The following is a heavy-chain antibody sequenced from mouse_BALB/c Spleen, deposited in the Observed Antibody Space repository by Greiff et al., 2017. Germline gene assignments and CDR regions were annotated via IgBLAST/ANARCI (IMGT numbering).Heavy chain of an antibody. J-gene: IGHJ2*01. Sequence: EVKLMESGGGLVKPGGSLKLSCAASGFTFSSYAMSWVRQTPEKRLEWVASISSGGSTYYPDSVKGRFTISRDNARNILYLQMSSLRSEDTAMYYCARATTVFDYWGQGTTLTVSS. D-gene: IGHD1-1*01. CDR1: GFTFSSYA. CDR2: ISSGGST. V-gene: IGHV5-6-5*01. CDR3: ARATTVFDY.